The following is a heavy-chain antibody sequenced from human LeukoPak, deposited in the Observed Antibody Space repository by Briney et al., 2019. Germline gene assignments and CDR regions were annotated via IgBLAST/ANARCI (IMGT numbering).Heavy chain of an antibody. CDR1: GFTFSSYS. Sequence: GGSLRLSCAASGFTFSSYSMNWVRQAPGKGLEWVLTISPTGGSKYYAGSVKGRFTISRDNFKDTVFLQMNSLRAEDTAVYYCAKSAYDSSTYYPFDYWGLGTLVTVSS. V-gene: IGHV3-23*01. D-gene: IGHD3-22*01. J-gene: IGHJ4*02. CDR2: ISPTGGSK. CDR3: AKSAYDSSTYYPFDY.